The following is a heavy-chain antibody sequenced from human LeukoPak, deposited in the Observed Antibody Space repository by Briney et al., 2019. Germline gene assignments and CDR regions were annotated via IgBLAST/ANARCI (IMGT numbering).Heavy chain of an antibody. Sequence: SETLSLTCTVSGGSISSSSYYWGWIRQPPGKGLEWIGYIYHSGSTYYNPSLKSRVTISVDRSKNQFSLKLSSVTAADTAVYYCASELAGDMTLGGDYWGQGTLVTVSS. CDR2: IYHSGST. V-gene: IGHV4-39*07. J-gene: IGHJ4*02. D-gene: IGHD7-27*01. CDR3: ASELAGDMTLGGDY. CDR1: GGSISSSSYY.